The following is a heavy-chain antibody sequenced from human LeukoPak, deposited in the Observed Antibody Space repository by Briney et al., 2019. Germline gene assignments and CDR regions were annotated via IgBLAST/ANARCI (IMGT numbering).Heavy chain of an antibody. CDR3: ARWGRIGELPLYYFDY. V-gene: IGHV3-30*04. Sequence: GRSLRLSCAASGFTFSSYAMHWVRQAPGKGLEWVAVISYDGSNKYYADSVKGRFTISRDSSKNTLYLQMNSLRAEDTAVYYCARWGRIGELPLYYFDYWGQGTLVTVSS. J-gene: IGHJ4*02. CDR1: GFTFSSYA. D-gene: IGHD3-10*01. CDR2: ISYDGSNK.